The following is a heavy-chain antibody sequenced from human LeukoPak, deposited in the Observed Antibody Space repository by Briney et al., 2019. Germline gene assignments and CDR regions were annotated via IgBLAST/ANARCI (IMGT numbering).Heavy chain of an antibody. J-gene: IGHJ4*02. CDR3: VRVSTGYYFDS. V-gene: IGHV3-11*01. CDR1: GFTLSDYY. D-gene: IGHD6-19*01. Sequence: GGSLRLSCAASGFTLSDYYMSSIRQAPGKGLERVSYISSSGSTIYYADSVKGRFTISRDNARNSLYLQMNTLRADDTAFYYCVRVSTGYYFDSWGQGTLVTVSS. CDR2: ISSSGSTI.